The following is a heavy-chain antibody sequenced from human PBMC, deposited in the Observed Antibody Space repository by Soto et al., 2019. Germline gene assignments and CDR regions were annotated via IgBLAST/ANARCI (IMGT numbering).Heavy chain of an antibody. CDR2: LYNTGST. CDR1: GASISSYY. V-gene: IGHV4-59*01. Sequence: SETLSLTCTVSGASISSYYWSWIRQSPGKGLEWIGYLYNTGSTIYNPSPKSRVTISVDTSKNQFSLKMNSVTAADTAMYYCARHPYGPYFCMDVWGQGTKVTVSS. J-gene: IGHJ6*02. D-gene: IGHD3-10*01. CDR3: ARHPYGPYFCMDV.